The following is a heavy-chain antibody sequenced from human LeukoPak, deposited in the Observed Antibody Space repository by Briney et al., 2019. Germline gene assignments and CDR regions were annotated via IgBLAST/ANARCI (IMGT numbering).Heavy chain of an antibody. J-gene: IGHJ5*02. D-gene: IGHD3-16*01. Sequence: GGSLRVSCAASEFTFSSYAMSWVRQAPGKGLEWVSAISGSGGSTYYADSVKGRFTISRDNSKNTLYLQMNSLRAEDTAVYYCAKGQVRGGFDPWGQGTLVTVSS. V-gene: IGHV3-23*01. CDR3: AKGQVRGGFDP. CDR1: EFTFSSYA. CDR2: ISGSGGST.